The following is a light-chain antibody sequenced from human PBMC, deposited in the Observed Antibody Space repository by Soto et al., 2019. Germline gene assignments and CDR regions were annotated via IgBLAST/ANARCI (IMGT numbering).Light chain of an antibody. CDR2: GAS. CDR1: QSVSSK. J-gene: IGKJ5*01. Sequence: IVMTQSPATLSVSHGERATLSCRASQSVSSKLTWYQQKPGQAPRLLIYGASTRATGIAARFSGSGSGTEFTLTISSLQPEDFAVYYCQQYNKWPPTFGQGTRLEIK. V-gene: IGKV3-15*01. CDR3: QQYNKWPPT.